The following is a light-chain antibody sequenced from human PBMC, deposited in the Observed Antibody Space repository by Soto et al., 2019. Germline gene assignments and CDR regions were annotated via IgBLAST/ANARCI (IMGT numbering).Light chain of an antibody. CDR2: GAS. CDR3: QQYGSSRAIT. J-gene: IGKJ5*01. Sequence: EIVLTQSPGTLSLSPGERATLSCRASQSVSNNYLAWYQQKPGQAPRLLIYGASNRATGIPDRFSGSGSGTDFTLTISRLEPEDFAVYYCQQYGSSRAITFGQGTRLEIK. V-gene: IGKV3-20*01. CDR1: QSVSNNY.